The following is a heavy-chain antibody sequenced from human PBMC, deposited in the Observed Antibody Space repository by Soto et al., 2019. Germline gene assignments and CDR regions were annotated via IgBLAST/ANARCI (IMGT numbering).Heavy chain of an antibody. J-gene: IGHJ3*02. CDR3: ARDSGNDAFDI. Sequence: GGSLRLSCAASGFTFSSYSMNWVRQAPGEGLEWVSYISSSSSTIYYADSVKGRFTISRDNAKNSLYLQMNSLRAEDTAVYYCARDSGNDAFDIWGQGTMVTVSS. V-gene: IGHV3-48*04. CDR1: GFTFSSYS. CDR2: ISSSSSTI.